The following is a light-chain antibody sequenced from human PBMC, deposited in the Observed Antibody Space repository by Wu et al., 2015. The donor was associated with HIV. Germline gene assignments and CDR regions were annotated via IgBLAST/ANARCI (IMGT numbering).Light chain of an antibody. V-gene: IGKV3-15*01. J-gene: IGKJ1*01. CDR2: GAS. Sequence: EIGMTQSPATLSVSPGERATLSCRASQSVRSKLAWYQQKPGQAPRLLIYGASTRDDGIPARFSGSGSGTEFTLTISSMESEDFAVYYCHQYHNWPQTFGQGTKVEIK. CDR3: HQYHNWPQT. CDR1: QSVRSK.